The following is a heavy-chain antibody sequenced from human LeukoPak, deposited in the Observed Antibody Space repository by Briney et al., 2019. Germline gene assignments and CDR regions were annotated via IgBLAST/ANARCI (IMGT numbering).Heavy chain of an antibody. J-gene: IGHJ6*02. V-gene: IGHV1-69*13. Sequence: ASVKVSCKASGGTFSSYAISWVRQAPGQGLEWMGGIIPIFGTANYAQKFQGRVTITADESTSTAYMELSSLRSEDTAVYYCARYYYDSSGYVRYYYGMDVWGQGTTVTVSS. CDR2: IIPIFGTA. D-gene: IGHD3-22*01. CDR3: ARYYYDSSGYVRYYYGMDV. CDR1: GGTFSSYA.